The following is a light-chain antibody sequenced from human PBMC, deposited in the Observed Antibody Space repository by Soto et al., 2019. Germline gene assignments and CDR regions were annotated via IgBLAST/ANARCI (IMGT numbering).Light chain of an antibody. Sequence: EIVLTQSPAPLSLFPGDRVTLSCRASQYINTRLAWYQHRPGQAPRLLIYQTSIRAAGIPARFSASGTGTDFTLTISDVQPEDFAVYYCHQRQSWPRTFGQGTKVDIK. V-gene: IGKV3-11*01. CDR3: HQRQSWPRT. J-gene: IGKJ1*01. CDR2: QTS. CDR1: QYINTR.